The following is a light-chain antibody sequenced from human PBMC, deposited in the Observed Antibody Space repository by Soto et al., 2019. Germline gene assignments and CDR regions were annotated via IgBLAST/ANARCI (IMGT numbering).Light chain of an antibody. CDR1: ESIRTW. V-gene: IGKV1-5*01. J-gene: IGKJ2*01. CDR2: DAS. Sequence: DIQMTQSPSTLSGSIGDRVTITCRASESIRTWLAWYQHKPGKAPKFLIYDASSLESGVPSRFSGSGSGTEFTLTISNLQPDDDATYFCQQYNSSPTTFGQGTKLEIK. CDR3: QQYNSSPTT.